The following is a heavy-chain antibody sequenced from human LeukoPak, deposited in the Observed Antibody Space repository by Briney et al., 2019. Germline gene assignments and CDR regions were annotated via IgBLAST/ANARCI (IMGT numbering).Heavy chain of an antibody. CDR3: ARGSKWFGELIRRGEYYFDY. V-gene: IGHV3-30*03. CDR2: ILYDGSNK. CDR1: GFTFSSYD. D-gene: IGHD3-10*01. Sequence: ARGSLRLSCAASGFTFSSYDMHWVRQAPGKGLEWVAIILYDGSNKKYADSVKGRFTTSRDNSKNTLYLQMNSLRAEDTAVYYCARGSKWFGELIRRGEYYFDYWGQGTLVTVSS. J-gene: IGHJ4*02.